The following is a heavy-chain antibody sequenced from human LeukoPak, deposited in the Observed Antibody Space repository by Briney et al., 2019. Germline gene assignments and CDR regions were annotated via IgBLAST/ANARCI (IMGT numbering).Heavy chain of an antibody. V-gene: IGHV4-4*07. CDR3: ARDTDGSGSYAYYYYMDV. CDR1: GGSISSYY. D-gene: IGHD3-10*01. Sequence: SETLSLTCTVSGGSISSYYWSWIRQPAGKGLEWIGRIYTRGSTNYNPSLKSRVTMSVDTSKNQFSLKLSSVTAADTAVYYCARDTDGSGSYAYYYYMDVWGKGTTVTVSS. J-gene: IGHJ6*03. CDR2: IYTRGST.